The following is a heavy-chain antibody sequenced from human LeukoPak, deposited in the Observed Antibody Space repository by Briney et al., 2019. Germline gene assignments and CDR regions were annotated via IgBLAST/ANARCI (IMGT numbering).Heavy chain of an antibody. CDR3: ARHLGGYSYNYYYGMDV. V-gene: IGHV4-61*01. CDR2: TFYSGST. CDR1: GGSVSSGSYY. D-gene: IGHD5-18*01. J-gene: IGHJ6*02. Sequence: PSETLSLTCSVSGGSVSSGSYYWSWIRQPPGKGLEWIGYTFYSGSTNYNPSLKSRVTISADTSKNQFSLKLSSVTAADTAVYYCARHLGGYSYNYYYGMDVWGQGATVTVSS.